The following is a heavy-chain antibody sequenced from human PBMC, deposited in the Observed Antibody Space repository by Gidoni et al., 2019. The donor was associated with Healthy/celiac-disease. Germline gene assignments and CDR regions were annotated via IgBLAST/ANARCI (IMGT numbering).Heavy chain of an antibody. J-gene: IGHJ4*02. CDR3: ASRIAAAGTAFDY. CDR1: GYSFTSYW. D-gene: IGHD6-13*01. CDR2: VYPGDSDT. V-gene: IGHV5-51*01. Sequence: EVQLVQSGAEVKKPGESLKISCKGSGYSFTSYWIGWFRQMPGKGLEWMGIVYPGDSDTRYSPSFQGQVTISADKPISTAYLQWSSLKASDTAMYYCASRIAAAGTAFDYWGQGTLVTVSS.